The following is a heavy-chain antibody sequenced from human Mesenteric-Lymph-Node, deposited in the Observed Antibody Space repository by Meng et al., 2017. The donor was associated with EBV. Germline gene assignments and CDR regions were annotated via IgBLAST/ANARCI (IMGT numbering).Heavy chain of an antibody. Sequence: VQLHEPGPGRVKPSGTLSLTCAVSVDSISNSNWWSWVRQPPGKGLEWIGEIYYTGSTNYNPSLKSRVSMSVDKSKNEFSLEVNSVTAADTAVYYCASGGVRDPSPPYWGQGALVTVSS. D-gene: IGHD3-16*01. CDR1: VDSISNSNW. J-gene: IGHJ1*01. CDR3: ASGGVRDPSPPY. V-gene: IGHV4-4*02. CDR2: IYYTGST.